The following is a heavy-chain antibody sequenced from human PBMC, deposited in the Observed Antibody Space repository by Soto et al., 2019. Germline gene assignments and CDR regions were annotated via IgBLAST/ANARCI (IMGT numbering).Heavy chain of an antibody. Sequence: ASVKVSCKASGYTFTNYYMHWVRQAPGQRFEWMGLINPSDGNTKNSQKFQGRVTITRDTSASRAYMELSSLRSEDTAVYYCAKLGDGGAFDIWGQGTMVTVSS. CDR3: AKLGDGGAFDI. J-gene: IGHJ3*02. D-gene: IGHD4-17*01. CDR2: INPSDGNT. V-gene: IGHV1-46*01. CDR1: GYTFTNYY.